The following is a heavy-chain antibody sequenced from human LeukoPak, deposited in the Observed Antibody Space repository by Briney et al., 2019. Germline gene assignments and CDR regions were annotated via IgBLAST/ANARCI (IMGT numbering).Heavy chain of an antibody. Sequence: PGGSLRLSCAASGFTFSSYAMHWVRQAPGKGLEYVSAISSNGGSTYYANSVKGRLTISRDSSKNTLYLQMGSLRAEDMAVYYCARGYCTNGVCYTDYWGQGTLVTVSS. J-gene: IGHJ4*02. CDR3: ARGYCTNGVCYTDY. CDR1: GFTFSSYA. D-gene: IGHD2-8*01. V-gene: IGHV3-64*01. CDR2: ISSNGGST.